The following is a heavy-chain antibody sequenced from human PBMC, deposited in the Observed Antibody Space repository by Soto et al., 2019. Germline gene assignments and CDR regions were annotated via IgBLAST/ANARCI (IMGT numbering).Heavy chain of an antibody. Sequence: GGSLRLSCAASGFTFSSYAMSWVRQAPGKGLEWVSAISGSGGSTYYADSVKGRFTISRDNSKNTLYLQMNSLRAEDTAVYYCAKAWRLRVGSLGELSPPYAFDIWGQGTMVTVSS. CDR1: GFTFSSYA. J-gene: IGHJ3*02. CDR3: AKAWRLRVGSLGELSPPYAFDI. D-gene: IGHD3-16*02. V-gene: IGHV3-23*01. CDR2: ISGSGGST.